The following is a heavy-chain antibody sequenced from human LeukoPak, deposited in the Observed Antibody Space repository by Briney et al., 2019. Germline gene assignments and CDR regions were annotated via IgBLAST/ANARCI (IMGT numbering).Heavy chain of an antibody. D-gene: IGHD5-24*01. V-gene: IGHV3-66*01. Sequence: GGSLRLSCAASGFNITSNYINWVRQAPGKGLEWVAIIYSGGFTYYRDSVKGRFTIYRDNSKNTVYLQMNSLRVEDTAVYYCAREGMGYFDSWGQGTLVTVSS. J-gene: IGHJ4*02. CDR1: GFNITSNY. CDR2: IYSGGFT. CDR3: AREGMGYFDS.